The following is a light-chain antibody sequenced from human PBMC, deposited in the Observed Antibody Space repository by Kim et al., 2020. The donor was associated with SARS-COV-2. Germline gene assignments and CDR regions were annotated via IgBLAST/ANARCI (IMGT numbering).Light chain of an antibody. J-gene: IGLJ1*01. CDR3: QAWDSSTASLV. Sequence: PGKTASITCSGDKLGDKYACWYQQKPGQSPVLVIYKDSKRPSGIPERFSGSNSGNTATLTISGTQAMDEADYYCQAWDSSTASLVFGTGTKVTVL. V-gene: IGLV3-1*01. CDR1: KLGDKY. CDR2: KDS.